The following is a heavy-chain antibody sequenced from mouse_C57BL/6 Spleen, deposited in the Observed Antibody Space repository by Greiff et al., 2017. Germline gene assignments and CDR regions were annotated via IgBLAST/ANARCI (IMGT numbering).Heavy chain of an antibody. CDR2: IYPGDGDT. Sequence: VKLQESGPELVKPGASVKISCKASGYAFSSSWMNWVKQRPGKGLEWIGRIYPGDGDTNYNGKFKGKATLTADKSSSTAYMQLSSLTSEDSAVYFCASPSNWGYAMDYWGQGTSVTVSS. D-gene: IGHD4-1*01. CDR1: GYAFSSSW. J-gene: IGHJ4*01. V-gene: IGHV1-82*01. CDR3: ASPSNWGYAMDY.